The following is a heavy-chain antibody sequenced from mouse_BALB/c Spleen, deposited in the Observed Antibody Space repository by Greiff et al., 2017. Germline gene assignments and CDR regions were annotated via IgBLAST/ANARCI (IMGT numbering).Heavy chain of an antibody. Sequence: DSGPGLVKPSQSLSLTCSVTGYSITSGYYWNWIRQFPGNKLEWMGYISYDGSNNYNPSLKNRISITRDTSKNQFFLKLNSVTTEDTATYYCARCGNYFWFAYWGQGTLVTVSA. D-gene: IGHD2-1*01. CDR1: GYSITSGYY. J-gene: IGHJ3*01. V-gene: IGHV3-6*02. CDR2: ISYDGSN. CDR3: ARCGNYFWFAY.